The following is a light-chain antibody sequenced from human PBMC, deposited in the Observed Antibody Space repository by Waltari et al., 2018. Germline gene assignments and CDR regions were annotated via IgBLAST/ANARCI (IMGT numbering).Light chain of an antibody. CDR3: HQYGDTPPT. Sequence: IVLTQPPGTLSLSPGERATLPCRARQRVYSDYLAWSQQKVGQAPRLRIYGASRRATGTPDRFAGSGSGTDFTLSISRVEPEDFAVFFCHQYGDTPPTFGPGTRVDIK. CDR2: GAS. CDR1: QRVYSDY. V-gene: IGKV3-20*01. J-gene: IGKJ3*01.